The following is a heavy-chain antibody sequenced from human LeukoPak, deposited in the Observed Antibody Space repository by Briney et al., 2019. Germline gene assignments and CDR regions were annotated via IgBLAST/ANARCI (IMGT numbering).Heavy chain of an antibody. D-gene: IGHD5-18*01. CDR3: AKAASGYSYGSHFDY. CDR2: IYSGGST. CDR1: GFTVSSNY. Sequence: GGSLRLSCAASGFTVSSNYMSWVRQAPGKGLEWVSVIYSGGSTYYADSVKGRFTISRDNSKNTLYLQMNSLRAEDTAVYYCAKAASGYSYGSHFDYWGQGTLVTVSS. J-gene: IGHJ4*02. V-gene: IGHV3-53*01.